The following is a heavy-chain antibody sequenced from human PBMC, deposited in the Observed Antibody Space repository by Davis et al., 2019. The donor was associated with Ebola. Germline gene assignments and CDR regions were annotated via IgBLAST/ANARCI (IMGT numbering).Heavy chain of an antibody. CDR1: GLTLSSYE. Sequence: PGGSLRLSCAASGLTLSSYEMNWVRQAPGKGLEWVSYISSSGSTLYYADSVKGRFTISRDNAKNSLYLQMNSLRAEDTAVYYCARLWGMDVWGQGTTVTVSS. CDR3: ARLWGMDV. J-gene: IGHJ6*02. CDR2: ISSSGSTL. V-gene: IGHV3-48*03.